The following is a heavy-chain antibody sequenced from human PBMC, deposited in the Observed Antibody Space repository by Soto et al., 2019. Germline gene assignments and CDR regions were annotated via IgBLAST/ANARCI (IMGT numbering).Heavy chain of an antibody. D-gene: IGHD2-21*02. V-gene: IGHV1-69*12. CDR3: ARDTSCGGDGYRVYYYYGMDV. CDR1: GGTFSSYA. CDR2: IIPIFGTA. Sequence: QVQLVQSGAEVKKPGSSVKVSCKASGGTFSSYAISWVRQAPGQGLEWMGGIIPIFGTANYAQKFQGRVTITADESTSTAYMELSSLRSEDTAVYYCARDTSCGGDGYRVYYYYGMDVWGQGTTVTVSS. J-gene: IGHJ6*02.